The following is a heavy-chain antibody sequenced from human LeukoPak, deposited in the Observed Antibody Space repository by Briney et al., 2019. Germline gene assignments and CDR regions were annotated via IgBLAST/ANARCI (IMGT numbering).Heavy chain of an antibody. CDR1: GFTFNSYW. D-gene: IGHD3-22*01. CDR3: AREMVVVNRGAFDI. V-gene: IGHV3-7*03. Sequence: GGSLRLSCAASGFTFNSYWMNWVRQAPGKGLEWVANIKQDGSEKYYVDSVQGRFTISRDNAKSSLYLQMNSLRAEDTAVYYCAREMVVVNRGAFDIWGQGTMVTVSS. J-gene: IGHJ3*02. CDR2: IKQDGSEK.